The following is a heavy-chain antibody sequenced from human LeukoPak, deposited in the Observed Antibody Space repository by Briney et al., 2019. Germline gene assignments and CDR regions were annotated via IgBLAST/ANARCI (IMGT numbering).Heavy chain of an antibody. Sequence: SETLSLTCTVSGGSISSGGYYWNWIRQHPGKGLEWIGYIYYSGSTYYNPSLKSRVTISVDTSENQFSLRLSSVTAADTAVYYCARYLARNAFDIWGQGAMVTVSS. V-gene: IGHV4-31*03. CDR1: GGSISSGGYY. CDR3: ARYLARNAFDI. CDR2: IYYSGST. J-gene: IGHJ3*02.